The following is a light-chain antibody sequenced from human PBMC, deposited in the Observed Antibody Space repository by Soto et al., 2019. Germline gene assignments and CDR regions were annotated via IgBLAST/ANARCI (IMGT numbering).Light chain of an antibody. V-gene: IGKV3-20*01. CDR2: GAS. J-gene: IGKJ5*01. CDR1: QSVSSSY. CDR3: QQYGSSPT. Sequence: EIVLTQSPGTLSLSPGARATLSCRASQSVSSSYLAWYQQKPGQAPRLLIYGASSRATGIPDRFSGSGSGTDFTLTISRLEPEDFAEYYFQQYGSSPTFGQGTRLEIK.